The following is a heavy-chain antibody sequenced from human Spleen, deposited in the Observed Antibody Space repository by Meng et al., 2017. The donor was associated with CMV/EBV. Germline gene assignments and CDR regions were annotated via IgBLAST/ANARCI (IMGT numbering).Heavy chain of an antibody. CDR3: ARRGPSYCGVDCLAWFDP. V-gene: IGHV1-18*01. J-gene: IGHJ5*02. Sequence: ASVKVSCKASGYTFISYGINWVRQAPGQGLEWMGWISAYNGNTNYAQKLQGRVTLTTDTSTSTAYMELRSLRSDDTAVYYCARRGPSYCGVDCLAWFDPWGQGTQVTVSS. CDR2: ISAYNGNT. D-gene: IGHD2-21*01. CDR1: GYTFISYG.